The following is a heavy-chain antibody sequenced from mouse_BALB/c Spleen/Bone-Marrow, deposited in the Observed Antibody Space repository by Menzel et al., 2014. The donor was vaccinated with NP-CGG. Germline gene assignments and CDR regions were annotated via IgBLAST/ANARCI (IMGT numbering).Heavy chain of an antibody. Sequence: EVQLQESGPELVKPGASVKISCKTSGYTFTEYTMHWVKQSHGKSLEWIGGINPNNGGTYYNQKFKGKATLTVVKSSSTAYMELRSLTSEDSAVYYCARGLRQGGYAMDYWRQGTSVTVSS. D-gene: IGHD2-4*01. J-gene: IGHJ4*01. V-gene: IGHV1-18*01. CDR1: GYTFTEYT. CDR2: INPNNGGT. CDR3: ARGLRQGGYAMDY.